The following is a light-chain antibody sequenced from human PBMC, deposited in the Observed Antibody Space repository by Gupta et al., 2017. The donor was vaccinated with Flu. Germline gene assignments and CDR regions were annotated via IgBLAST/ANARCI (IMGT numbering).Light chain of an antibody. V-gene: IGKV2-28*01. Sequence: SGRSCRSLLHNNGYNYLQWYLQKPGQSPQLLIHLGSNRASGVPDRFSGSGSGTDFTLKISRVEAEDVGVYYCMQALQTPITFGQGTRLEIK. CDR3: MQALQTPIT. CDR1: RSLLHNNGYNY. CDR2: LGS. J-gene: IGKJ5*01.